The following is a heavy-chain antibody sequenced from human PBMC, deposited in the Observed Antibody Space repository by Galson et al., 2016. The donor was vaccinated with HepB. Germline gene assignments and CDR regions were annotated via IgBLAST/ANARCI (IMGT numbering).Heavy chain of an antibody. J-gene: IGHJ4*02. V-gene: IGHV1-3*04. D-gene: IGHD6-19*01. CDR2: TNNANGNT. Sequence: SVKVSCKASGYTFTSYAIHWERQAPGQRLEWMGWTNNANGNTEYSQSFQGRVTFTRDTSASTAYMELSSLRSEDTAVYYCARDGGSGWSRLWWGQGTLVTVSS. CDR1: GYTFTSYA. CDR3: ARDGGSGWSRLW.